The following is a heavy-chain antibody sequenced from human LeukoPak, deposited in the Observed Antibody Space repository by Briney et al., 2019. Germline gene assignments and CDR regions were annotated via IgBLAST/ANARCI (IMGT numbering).Heavy chain of an antibody. CDR3: ARHRKSARNYLYYYMDV. Sequence: SGTLSLTCAVSGGSISSSNWWSWVRQPPGKGLEWIGSVYFDGDTSYSPSLKSRVIISVDTSKNQFSLNLTSVTAADTALYYCARHRKSARNYLYYYMDVWGKGTTVTVSS. CDR2: VYFDGDT. V-gene: IGHV4-4*02. J-gene: IGHJ6*03. D-gene: IGHD6-6*01. CDR1: GGSISSSNW.